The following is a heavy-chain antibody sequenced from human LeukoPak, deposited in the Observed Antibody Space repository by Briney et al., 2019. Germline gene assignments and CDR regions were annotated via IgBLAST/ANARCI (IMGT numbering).Heavy chain of an antibody. CDR1: GYTFTGYY. CDR2: INPNSGGT. Sequence: GASVKVSCKASGYTFTGYYMHWVRQAPGQGLEWMGWINPNSGGTNYAQKFQGRVTMTRDTSISTAYMELSRLRSDDTAVYYCARDFMVRGLGTAYYFDYWGQGTLVTVSS. V-gene: IGHV1-2*02. CDR3: ARDFMVRGLGTAYYFDY. J-gene: IGHJ4*02. D-gene: IGHD3-10*01.